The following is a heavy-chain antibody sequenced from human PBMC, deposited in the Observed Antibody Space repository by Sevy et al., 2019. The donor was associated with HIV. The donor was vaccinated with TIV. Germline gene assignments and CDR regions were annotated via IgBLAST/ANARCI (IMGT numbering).Heavy chain of an antibody. CDR3: AGINPVDRMYYFDY. V-gene: IGHV1-69*06. CDR2: IIPIFGTA. J-gene: IGHJ4*02. D-gene: IGHD2-15*01. Sequence: ASVKVSCKASGGTFSSYAISWVRQAPGQGLEWMGGIIPIFGTANYAQKFQGRVTITADKSTSTAYMELSSLRSEDTAVYYCAGINPVDRMYYFDYWGQGTLVTVSS. CDR1: GGTFSSYA.